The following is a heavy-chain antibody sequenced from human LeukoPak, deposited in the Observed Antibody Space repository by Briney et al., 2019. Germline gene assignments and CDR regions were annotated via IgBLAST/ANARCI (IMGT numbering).Heavy chain of an antibody. CDR3: ARNVASRWYVFDY. V-gene: IGHV4-4*07. D-gene: IGHD6-13*01. J-gene: IGHJ4*02. Sequence: SETLSLTCTVSGGSISSYYWSWIRQPAGKGLEWIERINSSGSPNYNPSLKSRVTMSVDTSKNQFSLKLNSVTAADTAVYYCARNVASRWYVFDYWGQGTVVTVSS. CDR2: INSSGSP. CDR1: GGSISSYY.